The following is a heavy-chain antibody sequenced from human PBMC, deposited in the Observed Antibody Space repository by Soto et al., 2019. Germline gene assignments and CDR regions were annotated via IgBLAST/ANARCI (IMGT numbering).Heavy chain of an antibody. CDR3: ARDRCSSTSCLNWFDP. V-gene: IGHV4-59*01. J-gene: IGHJ5*02. CDR2: IYYSGST. D-gene: IGHD2-2*01. Sequence: SETLSLTCTVSGGSISSYYWSWIRQPPGKGLEWIGYIYYSGSTNYNPSLKSRVTISVDTSKNQFSLKLSSVTAADTAVYYCARDRCSSTSCLNWFDPWGQGTLVTVSS. CDR1: GGSISSYY.